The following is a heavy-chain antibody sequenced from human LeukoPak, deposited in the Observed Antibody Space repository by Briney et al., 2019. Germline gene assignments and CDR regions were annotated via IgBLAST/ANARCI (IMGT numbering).Heavy chain of an antibody. CDR1: GFTFSSYS. CDR3: ARDDILTGWYFDL. CDR2: ISSSSSYI. V-gene: IGHV3-21*01. D-gene: IGHD3-9*01. J-gene: IGHJ2*01. Sequence: GGFLRLSCAASGFTFSSYSMNWARQAPGKGLEWVSSISSSSSYIYYADSVKGRFTISRDNAKNSLYLQMNSLRAEDTAVYYCARDDILTGWYFDLWGRGTLVTVSS.